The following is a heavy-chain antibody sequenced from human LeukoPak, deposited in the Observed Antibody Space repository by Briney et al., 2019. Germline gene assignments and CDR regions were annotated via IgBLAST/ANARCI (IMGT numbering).Heavy chain of an antibody. Sequence: SVKVSCKASGGTFSSYAISWVRQAPGQGLEWMGRIIPNLGIANYAQKFQGRVTITADKSTSTAYMELSSLRSEDTAVYYCARDLSSSGWYGGTPDYWGQGTLVTVSS. CDR3: ARDLSSSGWYGGTPDY. V-gene: IGHV1-69*04. J-gene: IGHJ4*02. D-gene: IGHD6-19*01. CDR1: GGTFSSYA. CDR2: IIPNLGIA.